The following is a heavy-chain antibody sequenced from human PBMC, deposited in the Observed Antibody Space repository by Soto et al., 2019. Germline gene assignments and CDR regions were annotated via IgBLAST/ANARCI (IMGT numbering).Heavy chain of an antibody. V-gene: IGHV3-30*03. CDR2: ISYDGSNK. J-gene: IGHJ4*02. CDR1: GFTFSSYG. Sequence: PGGSRRLSCAASGFTFSSYGMHWVRQAPGKGLEWVAVISYDGSNKYYADSVKGRFTISRDNSKNTLYLQMNSLRAEDTAVYYCASAPDTAMEGDYFDYWGQGTLVNVSS. D-gene: IGHD5-18*01. CDR3: ASAPDTAMEGDYFDY.